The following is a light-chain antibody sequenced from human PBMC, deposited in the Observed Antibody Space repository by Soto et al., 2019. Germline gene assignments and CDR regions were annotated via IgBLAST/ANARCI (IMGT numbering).Light chain of an antibody. J-gene: IGKJ2*01. CDR1: QSVSSSY. Sequence: EIVLTQSPGTLSLSPGERATLSCRASQSVSSSYLAWYQQKPGQAPRLLIYGASSRATGIADRLSGSGSGTHFSVTNRRLAPEGFRVYFCQQYSRSRFSVGQGTKVEIK. CDR3: QQYSRSRFS. CDR2: GAS. V-gene: IGKV3-20*01.